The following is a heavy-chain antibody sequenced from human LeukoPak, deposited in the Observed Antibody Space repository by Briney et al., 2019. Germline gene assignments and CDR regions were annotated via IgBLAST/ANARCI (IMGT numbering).Heavy chain of an antibody. Sequence: SETLSLTCTVSGGSISSYYWSWIRQPAGKGLEWIGRIYTSGSTNYNPSLKSRVTMSVDTSKNQFSLKLSSVTAADTAVYYCARGDSGSYGRYYYYYMDVWGKGTTVTISS. V-gene: IGHV4-4*07. D-gene: IGHD1-26*01. J-gene: IGHJ6*03. CDR1: GGSISSYY. CDR2: IYTSGST. CDR3: ARGDSGSYGRYYYYYMDV.